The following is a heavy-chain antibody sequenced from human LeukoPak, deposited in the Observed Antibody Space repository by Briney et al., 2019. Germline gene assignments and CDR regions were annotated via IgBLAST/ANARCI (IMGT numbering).Heavy chain of an antibody. CDR1: GYDFSTKW. Sequence: GESLQISCQTSGYDFSTKWIGWVRQMPGKGLEWMGIIYPLDSITRYSPSFQGHVSISADTSISTAYLQWTSLKPSDTAIYYCARLAPDYADYWFDPWGQGTLVTVSS. D-gene: IGHD4-17*01. CDR2: IYPLDSIT. CDR3: ARLAPDYADYWFDP. J-gene: IGHJ5*02. V-gene: IGHV5-51*01.